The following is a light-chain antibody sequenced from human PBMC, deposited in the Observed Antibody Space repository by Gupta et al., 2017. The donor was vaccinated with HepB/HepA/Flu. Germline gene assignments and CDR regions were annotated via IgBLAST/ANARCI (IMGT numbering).Light chain of an antibody. J-gene: IGKJ2*04. CDR3: QQYKDWTPIRCS. CDR1: QSVSSN. Sequence: EIVMTQSPATLSVSPGERATLSCRASQSVSSNLAWYQQKPGQAPRLLIYGASTRATGIPARFSGSGSGTEFTLTISSLQSEDFAVYYCQQYKDWTPIRCSFGKGTKLEIK. V-gene: IGKV3-15*01. CDR2: GAS.